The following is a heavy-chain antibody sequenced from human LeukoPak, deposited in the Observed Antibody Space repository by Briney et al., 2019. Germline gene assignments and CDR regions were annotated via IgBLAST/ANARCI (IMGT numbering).Heavy chain of an antibody. Sequence: SGTLSLTCAVSGGSISSSNWWSWVRQPPGKGLEWIGEIYHSGSTNYNPSLKSRVTISVDKSKNQFSLKLSSVTAADTAVYYCARGSSEQWLSDFGYWGQGTLVTVSS. D-gene: IGHD6-19*01. V-gene: IGHV4-4*02. CDR3: ARGSSEQWLSDFGY. CDR2: IYHSGST. CDR1: GGSISSSNW. J-gene: IGHJ4*02.